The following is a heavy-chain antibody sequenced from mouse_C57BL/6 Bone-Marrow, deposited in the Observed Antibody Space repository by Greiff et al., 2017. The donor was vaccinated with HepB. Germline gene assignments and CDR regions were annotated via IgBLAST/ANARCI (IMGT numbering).Heavy chain of an antibody. Sequence: VQLQQSGAELARPGASVKLSCKASGYTFTSYGISWVKQRTGQGLEWIGGIYPKSGNTYYNEKFKGKATLTADKSSSTTYMELRSLTSEDSAVYICERRPLTYGNDVNYSAMDYWGRGTSATVTA. CDR3: ERRPLTYGNDVNYSAMDY. CDR1: GYTFTSYG. CDR2: IYPKSGNT. V-gene: IGHV1-81*01. D-gene: IGHD2-2*01. J-gene: IGHJ4*01.